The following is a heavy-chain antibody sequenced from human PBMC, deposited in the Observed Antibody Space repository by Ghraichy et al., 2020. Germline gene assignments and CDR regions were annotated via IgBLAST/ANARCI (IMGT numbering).Heavy chain of an antibody. Sequence: GGSLRLSCAASGLNVSSNYMSWVRQAPGKGLAWISVIYSSGSTYYADSVKGRFTISRDNSKNTLYLQMNSLRAEDTAVYYCASYSVGYSYGPRNWYFDLWGRGTLVTVAS. D-gene: IGHD5-18*01. CDR1: GLNVSSNY. J-gene: IGHJ2*01. CDR2: IYSSGST. V-gene: IGHV3-53*01. CDR3: ASYSVGYSYGPRNWYFDL.